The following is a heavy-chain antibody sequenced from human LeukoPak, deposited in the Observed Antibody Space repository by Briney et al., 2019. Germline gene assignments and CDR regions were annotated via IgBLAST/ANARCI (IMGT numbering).Heavy chain of an antibody. CDR2: ISYSGST. Sequence: SETLTLTCAASGGSISSYDWNWIRQPPGKGLEWISYISYSGSTNYNPSLKSRVTMSLDTSKNQFYLKLSSVSAADTAVYYCARGDNYNLAYFDYWGQGTLVTVSS. J-gene: IGHJ4*02. V-gene: IGHV4-59*01. CDR1: GGSISSYD. D-gene: IGHD5-24*01. CDR3: ARGDNYNLAYFDY.